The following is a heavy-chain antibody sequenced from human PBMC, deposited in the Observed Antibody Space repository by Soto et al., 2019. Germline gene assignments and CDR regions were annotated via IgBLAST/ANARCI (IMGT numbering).Heavy chain of an antibody. D-gene: IGHD7-27*01. Sequence: QVQLVESGGGVVQPRRSLRLSCASSGFTFSAYGMHWVRQAPGKGLEWVAVIWYDGSNKYYVDSVKGRFTISRDDSKNTLYLQMNSLRAEDTAVYYCARETGAPLYGMDVWGQGTTVTVSS. J-gene: IGHJ6*02. CDR1: GFTFSAYG. V-gene: IGHV3-33*01. CDR2: IWYDGSNK. CDR3: ARETGAPLYGMDV.